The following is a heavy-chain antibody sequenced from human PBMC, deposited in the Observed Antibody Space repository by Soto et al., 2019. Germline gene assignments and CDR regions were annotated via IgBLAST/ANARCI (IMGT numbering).Heavy chain of an antibody. D-gene: IGHD3-10*01. CDR1: GYTLTELS. CDR3: ATCYYGSGSQSRKYYYYYGMDV. Sequence: ASVKVSCKVSGYTLTELSMHWVRQAPGKGLEWMGGFDPEDGETIYAQKFQGRVTMTEDTSTDTAYMELSSLRSEDTAVYYCATCYYGSGSQSRKYYYYYGMDVWGQGTTVTVPS. J-gene: IGHJ6*02. V-gene: IGHV1-24*01. CDR2: FDPEDGET.